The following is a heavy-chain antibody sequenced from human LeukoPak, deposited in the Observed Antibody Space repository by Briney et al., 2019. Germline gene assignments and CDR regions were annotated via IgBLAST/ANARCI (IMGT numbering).Heavy chain of an antibody. Sequence: GGSLGLSCAASGFAFSSYAMSWVRQAPGKGLEWVSSIISSGGVTYYADSLKGRFTISRDNSKNTVYLQMDSLRAEDSAVYYCAKNAGYSYGLYYFDYWGQGTLVTVSS. CDR2: IISSGGVT. V-gene: IGHV3-23*01. J-gene: IGHJ4*02. CDR3: AKNAGYSYGLYYFDY. CDR1: GFAFSSYA. D-gene: IGHD5-18*01.